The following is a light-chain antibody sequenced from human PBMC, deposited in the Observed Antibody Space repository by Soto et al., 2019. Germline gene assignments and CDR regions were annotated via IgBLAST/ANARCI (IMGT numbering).Light chain of an antibody. Sequence: QTVVTQPPPASGTPGQRVTISCSGSFSNIGRDYVYWYQQLPGTAPKLLIYTNNQRPSGVPDRFSGSKSGTSASLAISGLRSEDEADYYCAAWDDSLNTWVFGGGTKLTVL. V-gene: IGLV1-47*02. J-gene: IGLJ3*02. CDR1: FSNIGRDY. CDR2: TNN. CDR3: AAWDDSLNTWV.